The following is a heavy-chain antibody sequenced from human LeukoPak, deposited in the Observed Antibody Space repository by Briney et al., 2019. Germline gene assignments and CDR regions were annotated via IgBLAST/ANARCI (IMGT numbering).Heavy chain of an antibody. D-gene: IGHD3-22*01. J-gene: IGHJ3*02. CDR1: GFTFRTFG. CDR2: IWYDGINK. Sequence: GSLRLSCAASGFTFRTFGMHWVRQAPGKGLEWVAIIWYDGINKYGADSVKGRFTISRDNSKNTLYLQMNSLRAEDTAVYCCARDYYDSSGQLHAGAHAFDIWGQGTMVTVSS. CDR3: ARDYYDSSGQLHAGAHAFDI. V-gene: IGHV3-33*01.